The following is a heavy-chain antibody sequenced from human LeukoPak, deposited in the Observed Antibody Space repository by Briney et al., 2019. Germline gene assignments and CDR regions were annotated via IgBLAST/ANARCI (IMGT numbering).Heavy chain of an antibody. CDR1: GFSLSTSGMC. D-gene: IGHD1-26*01. CDR2: IDWDDDK. CDR3: ARGVGATDY. J-gene: IGHJ4*02. V-gene: IGHV2-70*11. Sequence: ESGPALVKPTQTLTLTCTFSGFSLSTSGMCVSWIRQPPGKPLEWLARIDWDDDKYYSTSLKTRPTISKDTSKNQVVLTMTNMDPVDTATYYCARGVGATDYWGQGTLVTVSS.